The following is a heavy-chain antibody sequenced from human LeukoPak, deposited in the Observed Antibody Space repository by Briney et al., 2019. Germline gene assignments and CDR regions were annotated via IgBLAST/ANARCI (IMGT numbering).Heavy chain of an antibody. CDR3: ARDHRYCSSTSCVRGRLGY. J-gene: IGHJ4*02. Sequence: ASVRVSCKASGYTFTSYGISWVRQAPGQGLEWMGWISAYNGNTNYAQKHQGRVTMTTDTSTSTAYMELRSLRSDDTAVYYCARDHRYCSSTSCVRGRLGYWGQGTLVTVSS. CDR1: GYTFTSYG. V-gene: IGHV1-18*01. D-gene: IGHD2-2*01. CDR2: ISAYNGNT.